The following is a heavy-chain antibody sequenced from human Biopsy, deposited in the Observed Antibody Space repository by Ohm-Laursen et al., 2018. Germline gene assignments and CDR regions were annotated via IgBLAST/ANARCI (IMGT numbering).Heavy chain of an antibody. CDR3: ARGEAGVYDALDI. Sequence: PSDTLSLTCTVSGGSMSSYYWTWIRQPPGKRLEWIGYIYNSGSTNYNPSLKSRVTISVAVGTSKSQFSLRLSSVTAADTAMYYCARGEAGVYDALDIWGQGTMVIVSS. J-gene: IGHJ3*02. D-gene: IGHD3-10*01. CDR2: IYNSGST. CDR1: GGSMSSYY. V-gene: IGHV4-59*07.